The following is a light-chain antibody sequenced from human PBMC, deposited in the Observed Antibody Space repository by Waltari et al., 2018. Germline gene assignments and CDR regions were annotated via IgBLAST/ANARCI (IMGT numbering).Light chain of an antibody. CDR2: KAS. CDR1: QSINSW. Sequence: DIQMTQSPSTLSASVGDRVTITCRASQSINSWLAWYQQKPGKAPKLLIYKASILESGVPSRFSGSGSGTEFTLTISSLQPDDSATYYCQQYNSYSHTFGQGTKLEIK. J-gene: IGKJ2*01. V-gene: IGKV1-5*03. CDR3: QQYNSYSHT.